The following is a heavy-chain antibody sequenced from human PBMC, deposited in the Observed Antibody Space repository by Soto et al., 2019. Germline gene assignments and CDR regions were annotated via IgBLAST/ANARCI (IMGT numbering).Heavy chain of an antibody. J-gene: IGHJ3*02. CDR2: ISGSGGST. V-gene: IGHV3-23*01. D-gene: IGHD3-3*01. Sequence: GSLRLSCAASGFTFSSYAMSWVRQAPGKGLEWVSAISGSGGSTYYADSVKGRFTISRDNSKNTLYLQMNSLRAEDPAVYYCAKDQPLTIFGVVIREDAFDIWGQGTMVTVSS. CDR1: GFTFSSYA. CDR3: AKDQPLTIFGVVIREDAFDI.